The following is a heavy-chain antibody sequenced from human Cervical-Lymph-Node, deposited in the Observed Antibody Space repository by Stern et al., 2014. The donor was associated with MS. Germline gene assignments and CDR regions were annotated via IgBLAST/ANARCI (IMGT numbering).Heavy chain of an antibody. D-gene: IGHD1-26*01. CDR1: GFTFSNYW. Sequence: EVQLVESGGGLVQPGGSLRLSCAASGFTFSNYWIHWVRQAPGKGLVWVSRINSDGTGTSYADSWKGRFTISRDNAKNTLYLQMDSLRAEDTAVYYCARGGLVGASPFDFWGQGTLVTVSP. V-gene: IGHV3-74*02. CDR3: ARGGLVGASPFDF. J-gene: IGHJ4*02. CDR2: INSDGTGT.